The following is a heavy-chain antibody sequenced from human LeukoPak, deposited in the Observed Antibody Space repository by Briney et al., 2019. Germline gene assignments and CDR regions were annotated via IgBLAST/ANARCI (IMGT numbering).Heavy chain of an antibody. Sequence: GSLRLSCAASGFTFSNAWMSWVRQAPGKGLEWVGRIKSKTDGGTTDYAAPVKGRFTISRDDSKNTLYLQMNSLKTEDTAVYYCSTDLSIVGATPIDYWGQGTLVTVSS. V-gene: IGHV3-15*01. D-gene: IGHD1-26*01. CDR2: IKSKTDGGTT. CDR1: GFTFSNAW. CDR3: STDLSIVGATPIDY. J-gene: IGHJ4*02.